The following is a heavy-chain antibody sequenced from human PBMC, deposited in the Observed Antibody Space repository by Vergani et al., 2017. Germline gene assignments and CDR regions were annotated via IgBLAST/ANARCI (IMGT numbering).Heavy chain of an antibody. CDR3: ARLYGRDSSGSKYFDY. J-gene: IGHJ4*02. CDR2: IHPADSDT. D-gene: IGHD3-22*01. V-gene: IGHV5-51*01. CDR1: GYSFTNYW. Sequence: EVQLVQSGAEVKKPGESLKISCQISGYSFTNYWIGWVRQMPGKGLEWMGIIHPADSDTRYSLSLQGQVTISVDKSISTAYLQRSSLRASDSAMYYCARLYGRDSSGSKYFDYWGQGTLVTVSS.